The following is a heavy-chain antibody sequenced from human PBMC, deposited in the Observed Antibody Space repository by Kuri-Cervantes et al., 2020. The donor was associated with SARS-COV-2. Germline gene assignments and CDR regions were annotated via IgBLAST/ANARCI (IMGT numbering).Heavy chain of an antibody. Sequence: ASVKVSCKVSGYTLTELSMHWVRQAPGKGLEWMGGFDPEDGETIYAQKFQGRVTMTEDTSTDTAYMELSSLRSEDTAVYYCATDYHSNYLNPDSFDIWGQGTMVTVSS. V-gene: IGHV1-24*01. J-gene: IGHJ3*02. CDR2: FDPEDGET. D-gene: IGHD4-11*01. CDR1: GYTLTELS. CDR3: ATDYHSNYLNPDSFDI.